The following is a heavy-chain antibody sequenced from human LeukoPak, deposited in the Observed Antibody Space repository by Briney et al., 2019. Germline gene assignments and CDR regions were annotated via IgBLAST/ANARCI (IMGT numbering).Heavy chain of an antibody. J-gene: IGHJ4*02. CDR3: AKDLRVVPYYLDY. Sequence: PGGSLRLSCAASGFTFSNYGMHWVRQAPGKGLEWVAVISYDGSNKYYTDSVKGRFTISRDNSKNTLYLQMSRLRAEDTAMYYCAKDLRVVPYYLDYWGQGTLVTVSS. V-gene: IGHV3-30*18. CDR1: GFTFSNYG. D-gene: IGHD2-15*01. CDR2: ISYDGSNK.